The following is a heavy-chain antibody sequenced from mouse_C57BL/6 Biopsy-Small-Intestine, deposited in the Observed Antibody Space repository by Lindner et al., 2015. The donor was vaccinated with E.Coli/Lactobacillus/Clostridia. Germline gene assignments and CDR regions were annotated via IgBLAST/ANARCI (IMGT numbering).Heavy chain of an antibody. Sequence: QLQESGGGLVKPGGSRKLSCAASGFTFSDYGMFWVRQAPEKGLEWIAYISSGSSTIYYADTVKGRFTISRDNAKNTLFLQMTSLRSEDTAMYYCARPFYYAMDYWGQGTSVTVSS. V-gene: IGHV5-17*01. J-gene: IGHJ4*01. CDR3: ARPFYYAMDY. CDR2: ISSGSSTI. CDR1: GFTFSDYG.